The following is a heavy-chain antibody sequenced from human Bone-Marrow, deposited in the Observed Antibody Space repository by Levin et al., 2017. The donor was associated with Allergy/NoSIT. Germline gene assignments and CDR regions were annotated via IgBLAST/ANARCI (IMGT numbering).Heavy chain of an antibody. CDR1: GDTFITYY. V-gene: IGHV1-46*01. D-gene: IGHD3-22*01. Sequence: GESLKISCSASGDTFITYYMHWVRQAPGQGLEWMGKINPNGGDSAYAPKFQGRLTMTGDTSTNTVYMELSSLRSEDTAVYYCALLFFVRGLTMTDYWGLGTLITVSS. CDR3: ALLFFVRGLTMTDY. J-gene: IGHJ4*02. CDR2: INPNGGDS.